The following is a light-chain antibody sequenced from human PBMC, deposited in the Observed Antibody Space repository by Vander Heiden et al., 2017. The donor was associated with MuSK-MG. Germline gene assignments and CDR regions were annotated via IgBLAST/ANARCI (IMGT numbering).Light chain of an antibody. Sequence: DIQMTQSPSSLSASVGGRVTITCQASQDISNYLNWYQQKPGKAPKLLIYDASNLETGVPSRFSGSGSGTDFTFTISSLQPEDIATYYCQQDDNLPLTFGGGTKVEIK. CDR2: DAS. CDR1: QDISNY. V-gene: IGKV1-33*01. CDR3: QQDDNLPLT. J-gene: IGKJ4*01.